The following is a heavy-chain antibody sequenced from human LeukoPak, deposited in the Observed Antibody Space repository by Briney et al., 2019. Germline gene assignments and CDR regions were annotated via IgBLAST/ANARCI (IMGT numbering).Heavy chain of an antibody. J-gene: IGHJ4*02. CDR1: GFTFSSYS. CDR3: AREGASSLVRGVIGY. CDR2: ISSNGGST. V-gene: IGHV3-64*01. Sequence: GGSLRLSCAASGFTFSSYSMNWVRQAPVKGLEYVSAISSNGGSTYYANSVKGRFTISRDHSQNTLYLQMSSLRVEDTAVYYCAREGASSLVRGVIGYWGPGTLVTVSS. D-gene: IGHD3-10*01.